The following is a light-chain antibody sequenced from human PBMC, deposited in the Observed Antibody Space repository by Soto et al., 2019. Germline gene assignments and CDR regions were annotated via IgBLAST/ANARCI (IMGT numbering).Light chain of an antibody. CDR1: QVISSY. CDR2: AAS. Sequence: WMTNLPCVLSGSTVEKVPISFVMSQVISSYLAWYQQKPGKPPELLIYAASTSQSGVPSRFSGSGSGTDFTLTISSLQSEDFATYYCQQYYSFPRTFGQGTKVDI. V-gene: IGKV1D-8*01. J-gene: IGKJ1*01. CDR3: QQYYSFPRT.